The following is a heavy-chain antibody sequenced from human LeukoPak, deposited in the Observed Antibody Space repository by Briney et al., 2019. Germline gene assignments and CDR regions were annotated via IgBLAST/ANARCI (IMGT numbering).Heavy chain of an antibody. V-gene: IGHV6-1*01. J-gene: IGHJ4*02. D-gene: IGHD3-9*01. CDR2: TYHRSKGYN. Sequence: SQTLSLTFALSGDSVSSNSAAWNWIRQSPSRGLEWLGRTYHRSKGYNDYAESVKSRITINPDTSKNQFSLQLNSVTPEDTAVYNCARDLTPSGLHYFDYWGQGTLVTVSS. CDR1: GDSVSSNSAA. CDR3: ARDLTPSGLHYFDY.